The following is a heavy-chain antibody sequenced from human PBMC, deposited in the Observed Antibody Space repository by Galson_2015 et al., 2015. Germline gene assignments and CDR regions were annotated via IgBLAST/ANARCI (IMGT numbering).Heavy chain of an antibody. Sequence: PALVKPTQPLTLACTFSGFSLSTSGLCVGWIRQPPGKALEGLALIDWDDDKYYSTSPKTRLTISKDTSKNQVVLTMTNMDPVDTATYYCARILTSFRTMIVVVIIAGGLVDAFDIWGQGTMVTVSS. CDR2: IDWDDDK. V-gene: IGHV2-70*01. J-gene: IGHJ3*02. CDR3: ARILTSFRTMIVVVIIAGGLVDAFDI. CDR1: GFSLSTSGLC. D-gene: IGHD3-22*01.